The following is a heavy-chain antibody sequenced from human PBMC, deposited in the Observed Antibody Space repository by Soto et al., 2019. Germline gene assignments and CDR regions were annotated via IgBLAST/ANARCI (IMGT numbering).Heavy chain of an antibody. CDR1: GFTFSSYA. Sequence: GGSLRLSCAASGFTFSSYAMSWVRQAPGKGLEWVSAISGSGGSTYYADSVKGRFTISRDNSKNTLYLQMNSLRAEDTAVYYCAKDNYDYVWGSYRYHSYWGQGTLVTVSS. CDR2: ISGSGGST. J-gene: IGHJ4*02. CDR3: AKDNYDYVWGSYRYHSY. D-gene: IGHD3-16*02. V-gene: IGHV3-23*01.